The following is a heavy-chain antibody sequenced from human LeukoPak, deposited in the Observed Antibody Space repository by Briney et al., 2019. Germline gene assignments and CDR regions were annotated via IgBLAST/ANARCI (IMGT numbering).Heavy chain of an antibody. CDR1: GYTFTSYG. V-gene: IGHV1-18*01. Sequence: ASVKVSCKASGYTFTSYGISWVRHAPGEVLEWMGWISAYNGNTNYAQKLQGRVTMTTDTSTSTAYMELRSLRSDDTAVYYCVTQRRDLDYWGQGTLVTVSS. D-gene: IGHD1-1*01. CDR3: VTQRRDLDY. J-gene: IGHJ4*02. CDR2: ISAYNGNT.